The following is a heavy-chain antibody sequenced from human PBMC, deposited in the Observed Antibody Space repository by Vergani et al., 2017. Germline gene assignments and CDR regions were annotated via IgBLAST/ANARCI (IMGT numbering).Heavy chain of an antibody. CDR3: AKEEGDDCGDYAGMDV. CDR2: ISYDGSNK. J-gene: IGHJ6*02. CDR1: GFTFSSYG. V-gene: IGHV3-30*18. Sequence: QVQLVESGGGVVQPGRSLRLSCAASGFTFSSYGMHWVRQAPGKGLEWVAVISYDGSNKYYADSVKGRFTISRDNSKNTLYLQMNSLRAEDTAVYYCAKEEGDDCGDYAGMDVWGQGTTVTVSS. D-gene: IGHD4-17*01.